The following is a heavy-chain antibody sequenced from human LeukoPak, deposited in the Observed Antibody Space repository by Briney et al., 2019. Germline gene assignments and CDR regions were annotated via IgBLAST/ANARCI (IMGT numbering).Heavy chain of an antibody. J-gene: IGHJ2*01. CDR1: GYTFTSYA. CDR2: INTNTGNP. CDR3: ARDWQLLDYGIPQCFDL. Sequence: GASVKVSCKASGYTFTSYAMNWVRQAPGQGLEWMGWINTNTGNPTYAQGFTGRFVFSLDTSVSTAYLQISSLKAEDTAVYYCARDWQLLDYGIPQCFDLWGRGTLVTVSS. D-gene: IGHD4-17*01. V-gene: IGHV7-4-1*02.